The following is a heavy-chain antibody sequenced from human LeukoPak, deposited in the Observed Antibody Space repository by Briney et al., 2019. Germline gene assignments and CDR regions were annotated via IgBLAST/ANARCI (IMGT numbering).Heavy chain of an antibody. V-gene: IGHV3-66*01. D-gene: IGHD6-19*01. Sequence: PGGSLRLSCAASGFTFSDYYMSWVRQAPGKGLEWVSVIYSGGSTYYADSVKGRFTISRDNSKNTLYLQMNSLRAEDTAVYYCASSPTVYSSGWSWGQGTLVTVSS. CDR1: GFTFSDYY. J-gene: IGHJ5*02. CDR3: ASSPTVYSSGWS. CDR2: IYSGGST.